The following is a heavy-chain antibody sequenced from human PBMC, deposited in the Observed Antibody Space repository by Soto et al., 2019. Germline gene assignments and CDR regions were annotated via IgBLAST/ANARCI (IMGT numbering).Heavy chain of an antibody. CDR3: GVLRTDAGQVAAAEY. Sequence: GESLKISCQGSGYRFTTYWIGWVRQMPGKGLEWMGIIYPGDSDTRYSPSFQGQVTISVDKSISTAYLQWSSLKASDTAMYYCGVLRTDAGQVAAAEYWGQGTLVTVSS. CDR1: GYRFTTYW. J-gene: IGHJ4*02. V-gene: IGHV5-51*01. CDR2: IYPGDSDT. D-gene: IGHD6-13*01.